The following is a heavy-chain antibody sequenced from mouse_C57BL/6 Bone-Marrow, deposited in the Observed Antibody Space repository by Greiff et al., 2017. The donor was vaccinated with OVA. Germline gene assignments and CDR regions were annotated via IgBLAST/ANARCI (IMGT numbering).Heavy chain of an antibody. CDR1: GYTFTDYY. CDR3: AIYHGAY. Sequence: VQLQQSGPELVKPGASVKISCKASGYTFTDYYMNWVKQSHGKSLEWIGDINPNNGGTSYHQKFKGKATLTVDKSSSTAYMELRSLTSEDSAVYYCAIYHGAYWGQGTLVTVSA. J-gene: IGHJ3*01. CDR2: INPNNGGT. V-gene: IGHV1-26*01. D-gene: IGHD2-1*01.